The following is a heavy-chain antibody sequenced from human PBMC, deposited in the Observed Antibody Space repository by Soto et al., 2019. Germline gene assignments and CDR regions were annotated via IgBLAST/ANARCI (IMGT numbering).Heavy chain of an antibody. Sequence: ASVKVSCKASGYTFTSYGISWVRQAPGQGLEWMGWISAYNGNTNYAQKLQGRVTMTTDTSTSTAYMELRSLRSDDTAVYYCARTTYYYGSGIDAFDIWGQGTMVTVSS. D-gene: IGHD3-10*01. CDR1: GYTFTSYG. CDR3: ARTTYYYGSGIDAFDI. CDR2: ISAYNGNT. V-gene: IGHV1-18*01. J-gene: IGHJ3*02.